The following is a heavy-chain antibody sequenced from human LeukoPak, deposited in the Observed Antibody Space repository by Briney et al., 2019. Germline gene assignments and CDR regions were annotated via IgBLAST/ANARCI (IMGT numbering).Heavy chain of an antibody. V-gene: IGHV3-7*01. Sequence: LSLTCAVYGGSFSGYYWSWIRQPPGKGLEWVANIKVDGSEKYYVDAVKGRFTISRDNAKDSLYLQMNGLRAEDTAIYYCARAQWTAFDYYYYMDVWGKGTTVTVSS. CDR1: GGSFSGYY. D-gene: IGHD3/OR15-3a*01. CDR3: ARAQWTAFDYYYYMDV. J-gene: IGHJ6*03. CDR2: IKVDGSEK.